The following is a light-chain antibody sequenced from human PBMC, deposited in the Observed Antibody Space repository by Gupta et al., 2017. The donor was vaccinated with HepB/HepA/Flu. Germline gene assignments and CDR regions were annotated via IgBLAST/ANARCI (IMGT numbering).Light chain of an antibody. Sequence: EIVLTQSPGTLSLSPGERATLSCRASQSVSSSYLAWYQQKPGQAPRLLIYAASSRATGIPDRFSGSGSGTDFTLTISRPEPEDFAVYYCQQYGSSPGWTFGQGTKVEIK. CDR2: AAS. V-gene: IGKV3-20*01. CDR3: QQYGSSPGWT. CDR1: QSVSSSY. J-gene: IGKJ1*01.